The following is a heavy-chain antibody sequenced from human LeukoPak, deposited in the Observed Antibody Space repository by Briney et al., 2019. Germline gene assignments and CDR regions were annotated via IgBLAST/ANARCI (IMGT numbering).Heavy chain of an antibody. CDR3: ASSEWSYQAGYYYYYYMDV. Sequence: SETLSLTCTVSGGSISSSSYYWSWIRQPPGKGLEWIGEINHSGSTNYNPSLKSRVTISVDTSKNQFSLKLSSVTAADTAVYYCASSEWSYQAGYYYYYYMDVWGKGTTVTVSS. CDR2: INHSGST. V-gene: IGHV4-39*07. J-gene: IGHJ6*03. D-gene: IGHD3-3*01. CDR1: GGSISSSSYY.